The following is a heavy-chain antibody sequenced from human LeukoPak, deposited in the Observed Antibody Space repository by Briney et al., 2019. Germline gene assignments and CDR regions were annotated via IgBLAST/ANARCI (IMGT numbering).Heavy chain of an antibody. V-gene: IGHV4-59*01. J-gene: IGHJ4*02. CDR1: GGSISSYY. D-gene: IGHD6-13*01. Sequence: SETLSLTCTVSGGSISSYYWSWIRQPPGKGLVWIGYIYYSGSTNYNPSLKSRVTISVDTSKNQFSLKLSSLRSEDTAVYYCARGAAAGINPSDYWGQGTLVTVSS. CDR2: IYYSGST. CDR3: ARGAAAGINPSDY.